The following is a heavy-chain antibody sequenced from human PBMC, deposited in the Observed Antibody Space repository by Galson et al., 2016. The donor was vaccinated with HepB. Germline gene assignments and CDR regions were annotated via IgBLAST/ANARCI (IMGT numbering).Heavy chain of an antibody. Sequence: CAISGDSVSSNSAAWNWIRQSPSRGLEWLGWTYYRSRWYTDYALSVKSRININADTSKNQFSLQLNSVTPEDTAVYYCARALLYEQPTPWGTDVWGQGTTVIVAS. CDR2: TYYRSRWYT. CDR3: ARALLYEQPTPWGTDV. V-gene: IGHV6-1*01. D-gene: IGHD3-3*01. J-gene: IGHJ6*02. CDR1: GDSVSSNSAA.